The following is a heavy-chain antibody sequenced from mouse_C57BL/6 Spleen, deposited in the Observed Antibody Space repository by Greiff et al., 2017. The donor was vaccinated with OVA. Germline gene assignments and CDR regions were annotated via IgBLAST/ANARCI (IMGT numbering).Heavy chain of an antibody. J-gene: IGHJ4*01. V-gene: IGHV1-53*01. CDR3: ARGPVTFYAMDY. CDR2: INPSNGGT. CDR1: GYTFTSYW. D-gene: IGHD2-1*01. Sequence: QVQLKQPGTELVKPGASVKLSCKASGYTFTSYWMHWVKQRPGQGLEWIGNINPSNGGTNYNEKFKSKATLTVDKSSSTAYMQISSLTSEDSAVYYCARGPVTFYAMDYWGQGTSVTVSS.